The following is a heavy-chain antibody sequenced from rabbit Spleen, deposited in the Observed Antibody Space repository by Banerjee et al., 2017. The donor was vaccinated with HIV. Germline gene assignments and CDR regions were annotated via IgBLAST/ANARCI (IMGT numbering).Heavy chain of an antibody. Sequence: QEQLVESGGGLVQPEGSLTLTCKASGFSFSISSYMCWVRQAPGKGLEWIGYIDPVFGITYYANWVSGRFSISRENAQNTVFLQMTSLTAADTATYFCARDGAGGSYFALWGQGTLVTVS. CDR3: ARDGAGGSYFAL. CDR1: GFSFSISS. CDR2: IDPVFGIT. D-gene: IGHD8-1*01. J-gene: IGHJ4*01. V-gene: IGHV1S47*01.